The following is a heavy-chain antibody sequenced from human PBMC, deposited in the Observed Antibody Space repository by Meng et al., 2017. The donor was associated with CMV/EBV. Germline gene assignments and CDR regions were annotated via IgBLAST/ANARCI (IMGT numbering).Heavy chain of an antibody. Sequence: SETLSLTCTVSGDAVSSVSSYWSWIRQPPGKGLEWIGYIYYSGSTNYNPSLKSRVTMSVDTSKNQFSLKLRSVTAADTAVYYCARWAVTTSNFDYWGQGTLVTVSS. CDR2: IYYSGST. CDR1: GDAVSSVSSY. CDR3: ARWAVTTSNFDY. J-gene: IGHJ4*02. D-gene: IGHD4-17*01. V-gene: IGHV4-61*01.